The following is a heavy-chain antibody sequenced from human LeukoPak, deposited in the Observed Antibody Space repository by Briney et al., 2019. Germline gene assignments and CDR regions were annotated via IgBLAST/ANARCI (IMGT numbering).Heavy chain of an antibody. CDR3: ARDRKAGVFDY. V-gene: IGHV4-61*10. CDR1: GGSISSGSYY. Sequence: PSETLSLTCTVSGGSISSGSYYWSWIRQPAGKGLEWIGYIYYSGSTNYNPSLKSRVTISVDTSKNQFSLKLSSVTAADTAVYYCARDRKAGVFDYWGQGTLVTVSS. CDR2: IYYSGST. J-gene: IGHJ4*02. D-gene: IGHD3-3*01.